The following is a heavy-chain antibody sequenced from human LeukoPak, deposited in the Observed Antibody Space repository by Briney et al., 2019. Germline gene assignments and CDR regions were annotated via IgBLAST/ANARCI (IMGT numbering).Heavy chain of an antibody. Sequence: GGSLRLSCAASGFTFSNYAMYWVRQAPGKGLEWVSAISTSGGDTFYPDSMRGRFTISRDNSKSTLYLQMNSLRAEDTAVYFCAKGSAQYYFEYWGQGTPVTVSS. CDR1: GFTFSNYA. CDR2: ISTSGGDT. V-gene: IGHV3-23*01. CDR3: AKGSAQYYFEY. J-gene: IGHJ4*02.